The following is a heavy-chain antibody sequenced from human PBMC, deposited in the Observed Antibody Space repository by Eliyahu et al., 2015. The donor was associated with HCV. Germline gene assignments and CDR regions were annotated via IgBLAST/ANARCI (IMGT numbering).Heavy chain of an antibody. V-gene: IGHV3-7*01. CDR3: ARALGPDYNFWTGYYESGWFDP. CDR1: GFTFTNYW. CDR2: IKQDGSEK. J-gene: IGHJ5*02. Sequence: EVQLVQSGGGLVQPGGSLRLSCTVSGFTFTNYWMSWVRQAPGKGLEWVANIKQDGSEKYYVDSVKGRFTISRDNAKNSLYLQMNSLRAEDTAMYYCARALGPDYNFWTGYYESGWFDPWGQGTLVTVSS. D-gene: IGHD3/OR15-3a*01.